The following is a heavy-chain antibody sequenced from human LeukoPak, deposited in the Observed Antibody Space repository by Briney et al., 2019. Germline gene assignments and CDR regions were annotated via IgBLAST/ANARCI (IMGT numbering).Heavy chain of an antibody. CDR1: GFTVSFAA. J-gene: IGHJ6*02. V-gene: IGHV3-23*01. Sequence: GGSLRLSCAASGFTVSFAAMTWVRHGPGKGLEWGLLISASGGSTYYADSVKGRFAISRDNSKNTLFLHMSSLRAEDTAFYYCAKDLHYYVAMDVWGQGTTVTVSS. D-gene: IGHD3-10*02. CDR3: AKDLHYYVAMDV. CDR2: ISASGGST.